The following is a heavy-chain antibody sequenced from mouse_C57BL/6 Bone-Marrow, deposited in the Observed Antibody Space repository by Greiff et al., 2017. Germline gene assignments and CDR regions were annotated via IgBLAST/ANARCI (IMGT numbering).Heavy chain of an antibody. CDR3: ARDSSDYVNFEY. V-gene: IGHV1-85*01. CDR1: GYTFTSYD. J-gene: IGHJ2*01. Sequence: LVESGPELVKPGASVKLSCKASGYTFTSYDINWVKQRPGQGLEWIGRIYPRDGRTKYNEKFKGKATLTEDTSASTAYMELHSLTSEDSAVYFCARDSSDYVNFEYWGRGTTLTVTS. CDR2: IYPRDGRT. D-gene: IGHD3-2*01.